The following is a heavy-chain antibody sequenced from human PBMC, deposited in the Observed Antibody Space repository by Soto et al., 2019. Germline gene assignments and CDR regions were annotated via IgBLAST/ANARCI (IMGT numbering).Heavy chain of an antibody. CDR3: AGGIAAHPLGY. V-gene: IGHV4-39*01. J-gene: IGHJ4*01. CDR2: NYASGMT. CDR1: GVYIRSSRHC. Sequence: SETLSLSCTVSGVYIRSSRHCWGCLQQPARIGLDWSGNNYASGMTYYNPTLKNSVTISVDLSKNQFTLKLSAVTSSDTAVCYGAGGIAAHPLGYWGRGTLVTVSS. D-gene: IGHD6-13*01.